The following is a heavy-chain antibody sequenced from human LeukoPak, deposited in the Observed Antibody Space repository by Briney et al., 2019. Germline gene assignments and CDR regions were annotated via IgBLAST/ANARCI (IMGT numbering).Heavy chain of an antibody. CDR3: SRVAGLKYYYYYYGMDV. CDR1: GFTFDDYA. D-gene: IGHD6-19*01. CDR2: ISWNSGST. Sequence: GGSLRLSCAASGFTFDDYAMHWVRQAPGKGLEWVSGISWNSGSTGYADSVKGRFTISRDNAKNSLYLQMNCLRAEDTALYYCSRVAGLKYYYYYYGMDVWGQGTTVTVSS. V-gene: IGHV3-9*01. J-gene: IGHJ6*02.